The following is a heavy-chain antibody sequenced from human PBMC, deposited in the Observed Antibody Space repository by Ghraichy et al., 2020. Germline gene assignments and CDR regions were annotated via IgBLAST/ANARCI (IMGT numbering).Heavy chain of an antibody. D-gene: IGHD5-18*01. V-gene: IGHV4-59*01. Sequence: SETLSLTCTVSGGSIISYYWSWIRQTPGKGLEWIGYIYYSGSTNYNPSLKSRVTISIDTSKNQFSLKLSSVTAADTAVYFCARGGSRGYSYRNHFDYWGQGTLVTASS. CDR2: IYYSGST. CDR1: GGSIISYY. J-gene: IGHJ4*02. CDR3: ARGGSRGYSYRNHFDY.